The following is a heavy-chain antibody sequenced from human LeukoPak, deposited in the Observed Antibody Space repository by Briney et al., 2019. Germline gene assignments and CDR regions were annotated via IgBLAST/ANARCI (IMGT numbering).Heavy chain of an antibody. CDR3: ARVASGASPYYYYMDV. V-gene: IGHV4-38-2*01. D-gene: IGHD4/OR15-4a*01. J-gene: IGHJ6*03. CDR2: IYHSGST. CDR1: GYSISSGYY. Sequence: SETLSLTCAVSGYSISSGYYWGWIRQPPGKGLEWIGSIYHSGSTHYNPSLKSRVTISVDTSKNQFSLKLSSVTAADTAVYYCARVASGASPYYYYMDVWGKGTTVTVSS.